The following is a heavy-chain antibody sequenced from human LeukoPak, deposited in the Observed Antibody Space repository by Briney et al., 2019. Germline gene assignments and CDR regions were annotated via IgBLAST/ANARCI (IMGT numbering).Heavy chain of an antibody. D-gene: IGHD6-13*01. CDR2: IVGSSST. V-gene: IGHV3-21*01. CDR3: ARIGAGSSRDY. J-gene: IGHJ4*02. Sequence: GRSLRLSCAASGFTFSNFAMTWVRQAPGKGLEWVSSIVGSSSTYYADSLKGRFTISRDNAKNSLYLQMNSLRAEDTAVYYCARIGAGSSRDYWGQGTLVTVSS. CDR1: GFTFSNFA.